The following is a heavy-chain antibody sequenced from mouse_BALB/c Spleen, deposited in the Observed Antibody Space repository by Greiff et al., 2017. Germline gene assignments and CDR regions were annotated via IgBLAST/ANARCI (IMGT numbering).Heavy chain of an antibody. Sequence: LVKTGASVKISCKASGYSFTGYYMHWVKQSHGKSLEWIGYISCYNGATSYNQKFKGKATVTVDTSSSTAYMQFNSLTSEDSAVYYCASNDYVPFAYWGQGTLVTVSA. CDR2: ISCYNGAT. J-gene: IGHJ3*01. V-gene: IGHV1S34*01. D-gene: IGHD2-4*01. CDR1: GYSFTGYY. CDR3: ASNDYVPFAY.